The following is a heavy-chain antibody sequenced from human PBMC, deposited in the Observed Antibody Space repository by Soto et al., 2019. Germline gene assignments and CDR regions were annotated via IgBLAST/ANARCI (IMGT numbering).Heavy chain of an antibody. CDR3: ARDAVYNDGLWLASD. D-gene: IGHD2-21*01. J-gene: IGHJ4*02. CDR1: GFNFNYA. CDR2: ITGGGST. V-gene: IGHV3-23*01. Sequence: DVQLLESGGGLVQPGGSLRLSCLFSGFNFNYAIIWVRQAPGKGQEWVSGITGGGSTQYAASVKGRFTISRDNSKKTVALQMNSLRVEDTAMYYCARDAVYNDGLWLASDWGQGTQVTVS.